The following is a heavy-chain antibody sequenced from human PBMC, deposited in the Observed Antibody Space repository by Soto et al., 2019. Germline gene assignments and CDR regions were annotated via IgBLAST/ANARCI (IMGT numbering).Heavy chain of an antibody. D-gene: IGHD3-3*01. CDR2: IYHSGST. Sequence: QVQLQESGPGLVKPSGTLSLTCAVSSGSISSSNWWSWVRQPPGKGLEWIGEIYHSGSTNYNPSLKSRVTISVDKSKNQCSLKLSSVTAADTAVYYCARRGITIFGVDNRFDPWGQGTLVTVSS. CDR3: ARRGITIFGVDNRFDP. J-gene: IGHJ5*02. CDR1: SGSISSSNW. V-gene: IGHV4-4*02.